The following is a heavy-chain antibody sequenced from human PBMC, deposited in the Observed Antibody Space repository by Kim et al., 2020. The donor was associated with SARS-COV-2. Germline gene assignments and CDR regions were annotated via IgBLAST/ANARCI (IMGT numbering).Heavy chain of an antibody. Sequence: GGSLRLSCAASGFTFSSHALHWVRQAPDEGLEWVAVISADGRSKYYVDSVKGRFTISRDNSKNTLYLQMSSLRPEDTAVYYCAIDLAPALRGMNSWGQGT. D-gene: IGHD2-2*01. CDR1: GFTFSSHA. J-gene: IGHJ4*02. CDR3: AIDLAPALRGMNS. CDR2: ISADGRSK. V-gene: IGHV3-30*04.